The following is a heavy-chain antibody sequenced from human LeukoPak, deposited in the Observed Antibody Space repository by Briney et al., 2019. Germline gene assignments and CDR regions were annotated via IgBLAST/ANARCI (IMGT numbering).Heavy chain of an antibody. J-gene: IGHJ6*04. CDR3: ARDNWGF. CDR2: IKQDGREK. CDR1: GFTFSNYW. Sequence: GGSLRLSCAASGFTFSNYWMSWVRQAPGKGLEWVANIKQDGREKYYVDSVKGQFTISRDNAKNSVYLQMNSLRAEDTAVYYCARDNWGFWGKGTTVTVSS. D-gene: IGHD7-27*01. V-gene: IGHV3-7*01.